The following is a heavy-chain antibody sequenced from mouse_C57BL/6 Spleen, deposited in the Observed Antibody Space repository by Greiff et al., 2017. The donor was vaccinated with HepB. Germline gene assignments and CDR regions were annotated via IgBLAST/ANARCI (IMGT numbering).Heavy chain of an antibody. D-gene: IGHD1-1*01. V-gene: IGHV5-6*02. J-gene: IGHJ4*01. CDR2: ISSGGSYT. CDR3: ARHLIYYGSTYYYAMDY. CDR1: GFTFSSYG. Sequence: DVKLVESGGDLVKPGGSLKLSCAASGFTFSSYGMSWVRQTPDKRLEWVATISSGGSYTYYPDSVKGRFTISRDNAKNTLYLQMSSLKSEDTAMYYCARHLIYYGSTYYYAMDYWGQGTSVTVSS.